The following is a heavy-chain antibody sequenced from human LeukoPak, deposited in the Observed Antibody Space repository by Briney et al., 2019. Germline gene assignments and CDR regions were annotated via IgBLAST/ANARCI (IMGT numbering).Heavy chain of an antibody. D-gene: IGHD3-10*01. Sequence: ASVKVSCKASGYTFTGYYMHWVRQAPGQGLGWMGWINPNSGGTNYAQKFQGRVTMTRDTSISTAYMELSRLISDDTAVYYCARNSMVRGVIGVSWFDPWGQGTLVTVSS. CDR1: GYTFTGYY. CDR2: INPNSGGT. CDR3: ARNSMVRGVIGVSWFDP. V-gene: IGHV1-2*02. J-gene: IGHJ5*02.